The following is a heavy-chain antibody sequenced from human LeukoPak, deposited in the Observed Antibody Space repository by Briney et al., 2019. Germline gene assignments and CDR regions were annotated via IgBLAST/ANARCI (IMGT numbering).Heavy chain of an antibody. CDR2: INPKSGGT. D-gene: IGHD6-19*01. Sequence: ASVKVSCKASGYSFTGYYMHWVRRAPGQGLEWMGWINPKSGGTDYTQKFQGRVTMTRDTSISTAYMELSRLTSDDTAVYYCASPGGGVAGHFDYWGQGTLVTVSS. CDR3: ASPGGGVAGHFDY. CDR1: GYSFTGYY. J-gene: IGHJ4*02. V-gene: IGHV1-2*02.